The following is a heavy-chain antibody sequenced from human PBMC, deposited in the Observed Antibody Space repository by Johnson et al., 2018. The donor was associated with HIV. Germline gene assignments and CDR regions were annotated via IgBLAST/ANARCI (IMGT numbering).Heavy chain of an antibody. Sequence: QVQLVESGGGVVQPGRSLRLSCAASGFSFSIYAMHWVRQAPGKGLEWVAVISYDGSNKYYADSVKGRFTISRDNSKNTLYLQMNSLRAEDTAVYYCARVPYSSGWYSAFDIWGQGTMVTVSS. CDR2: ISYDGSNK. J-gene: IGHJ3*02. CDR1: GFSFSIYA. CDR3: ARVPYSSGWYSAFDI. V-gene: IGHV3-30*14. D-gene: IGHD6-19*01.